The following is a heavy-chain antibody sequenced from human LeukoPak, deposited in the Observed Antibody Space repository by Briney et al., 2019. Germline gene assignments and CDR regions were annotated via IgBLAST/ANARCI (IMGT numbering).Heavy chain of an antibody. CDR1: GFTFDDYA. Sequence: GGSLRLSCAASGFTFDDYAMHWVRQAPGKGLEWVSGISWNSGSIGYADSVKGRFTISRDNAKNSLFLQMNSLRAEDTAVYYCAKEGEQLRYFDYWGQGTLVTVSS. V-gene: IGHV3-9*01. D-gene: IGHD6-13*01. J-gene: IGHJ4*02. CDR3: AKEGEQLRYFDY. CDR2: ISWNSGSI.